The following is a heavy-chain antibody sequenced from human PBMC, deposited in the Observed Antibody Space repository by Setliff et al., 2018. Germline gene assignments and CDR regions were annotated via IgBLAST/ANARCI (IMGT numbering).Heavy chain of an antibody. CDR2: IRGRGGGT. CDR3: AKEELVEVRGVVNYYYYYMDV. D-gene: IGHD3-10*01. CDR1: GFTFRDYA. V-gene: IGHV3-23*01. Sequence: GESLKISCATSGFTFRDYAMNWVRQAPGQGLEWVSGIRGRGGGTYYIDSVRGRFTVSRDNSKNTLYLQMNGLRAEDTAVYYCAKEELVEVRGVVNYYYYYMDVWGKGTTVTVSS. J-gene: IGHJ6*03.